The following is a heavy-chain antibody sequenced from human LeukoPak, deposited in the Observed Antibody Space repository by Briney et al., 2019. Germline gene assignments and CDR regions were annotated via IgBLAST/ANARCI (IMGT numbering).Heavy chain of an antibody. CDR3: AREGRVLGYYYDRTHYYAD. V-gene: IGHV1-69*04. D-gene: IGHD3-22*01. J-gene: IGHJ4*02. CDR1: GGTFSSYG. Sequence: ASVKVSCKASGGTFSSYGIHWVRQAPGQGLEWMGRLIPLLGTANYAQKFQGRVTITADKSTITAYMELSRLRSEDTAFYYCAREGRVLGYYYDRTHYYADWGQGTLVTVSS. CDR2: LIPLLGTA.